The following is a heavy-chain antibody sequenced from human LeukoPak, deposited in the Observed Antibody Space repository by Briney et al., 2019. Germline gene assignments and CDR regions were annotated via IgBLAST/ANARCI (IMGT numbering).Heavy chain of an antibody. Sequence: ASVKVSCKASGYTFTSYYMHWVRQAPGQGLEWMGIINPSGGSTSYAQKFQGRVTMTRDMSTSTVYMELSSLRSEDTAVYYCARDGRLRYFDWLCHYYFDYWGQGTLVTVSS. CDR1: GYTFTSYY. CDR2: INPSGGST. CDR3: ARDGRLRYFDWLCHYYFDY. V-gene: IGHV1-46*01. D-gene: IGHD3-9*01. J-gene: IGHJ4*02.